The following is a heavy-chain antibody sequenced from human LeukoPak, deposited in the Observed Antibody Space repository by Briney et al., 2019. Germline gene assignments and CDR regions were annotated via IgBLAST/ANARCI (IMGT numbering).Heavy chain of an antibody. CDR1: GFTFSGFG. D-gene: IGHD3-10*01. CDR3: GYYNSGSYSTPDS. Sequence: GGSLRPSCAASGFTFSGFGMHWVRQAPAKGLGWVPYIHTDQTIQYYADSVKGRFTISRDNSKNTLYLQMKTLRSEDTAVYYCGYYNSGSYSTPDSWGQGTQVTVSS. V-gene: IGHV3-30*02. CDR2: IHTDQTIQ. J-gene: IGHJ5*01.